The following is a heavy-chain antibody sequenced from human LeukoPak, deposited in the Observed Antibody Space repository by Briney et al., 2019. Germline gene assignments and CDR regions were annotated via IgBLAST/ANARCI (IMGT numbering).Heavy chain of an antibody. CDR1: GYTFTSYG. V-gene: IGHV1-18*01. CDR2: ISAYNGNT. D-gene: IGHD3-16*02. CDR3: ARGGIMITLGGVIVIPGDY. Sequence: ASVKVSCKASGYTFTSYGISWVRQAPGQGLEWMGWISAYNGNTNYAQKLQGRVTMTTDTSTSTAYMELRSLRSDDTAVYYCARGGIMITLGGVIVIPGDYWGQGTLVTVSS. J-gene: IGHJ4*02.